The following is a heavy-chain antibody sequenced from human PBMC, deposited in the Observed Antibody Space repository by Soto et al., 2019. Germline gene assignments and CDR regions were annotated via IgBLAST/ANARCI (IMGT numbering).Heavy chain of an antibody. CDR1: GFTFSSYE. V-gene: IGHV3-48*03. CDR2: ISSSGSTI. CDR3: ARDGFQERPRVLDYWYFDL. Sequence: GGSLRLSCAASGFTFSSYEMNWVRQAPGKGLEWVSYISSSGSTIYYADSVKGRFTISRDNAKNSLYLQMNSLRAEDTAVYYCARDGFQERPRVLDYWYFDLWGRGTLVTVSS. J-gene: IGHJ2*01.